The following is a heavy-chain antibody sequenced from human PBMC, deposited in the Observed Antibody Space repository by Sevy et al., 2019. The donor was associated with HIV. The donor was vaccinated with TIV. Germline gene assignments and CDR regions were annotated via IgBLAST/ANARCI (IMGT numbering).Heavy chain of an antibody. V-gene: IGHV3-23*01. CDR2: VSGSGGKT. Sequence: GGSLRLSCAASGFTFSNYALSWVRQAPGKGLEWVSAVSGSGGKTYYADSVKGRFTISRGTSNNTLFLHMNSLRAEDTAVYYCATHRRIDGYSYGAFDIWGQGTMVTVSS. D-gene: IGHD4-4*01. J-gene: IGHJ3*02. CDR1: GFTFSNYA. CDR3: ATHRRIDGYSYGAFDI.